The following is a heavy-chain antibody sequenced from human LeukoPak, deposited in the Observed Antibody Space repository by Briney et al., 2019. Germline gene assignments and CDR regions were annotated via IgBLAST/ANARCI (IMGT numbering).Heavy chain of an antibody. CDR2: ISGSGGST. V-gene: IGHV3-23*01. J-gene: IGHJ4*02. CDR3: AKFLPTHIVVANYYFDY. CDR1: GFTFSSYD. D-gene: IGHD2-21*01. Sequence: GGSLRLSCAASGFTFSSYDMSWVRQAPGKGLEWVSAISGSGGSTYYADSVKGRFTISRDNSKNTLYLQMNSLRAEDTAVYYCAKFLPTHIVVANYYFDYWGQGTLVTVSS.